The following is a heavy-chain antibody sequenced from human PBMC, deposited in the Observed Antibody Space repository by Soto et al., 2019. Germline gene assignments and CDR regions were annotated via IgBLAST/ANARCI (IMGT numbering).Heavy chain of an antibody. CDR1: GFAFSSYA. CDR2: ISYDGSNK. D-gene: IGHD6-19*01. CDR3: ARRVAGTLPDFDP. Sequence: SLRPSCAASGFAFSSYAMHWVRQAPGKGLEWVAVISYDGSNKDYADSVKGRFTIYRENSKNTLYLQMNSLRGDDTAVYYCARRVAGTLPDFDPWGQRTLVTVSS. V-gene: IGHV3-30-3*01. J-gene: IGHJ5*02.